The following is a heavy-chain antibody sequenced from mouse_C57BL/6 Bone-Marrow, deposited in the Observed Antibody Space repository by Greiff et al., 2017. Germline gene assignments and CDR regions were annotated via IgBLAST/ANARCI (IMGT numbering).Heavy chain of an antibody. Sequence: QVQLQQPGAELVRPGTSVKLSCKASGYTFTSYWMHWVKQRPGQGLEWIGVIDPSDSYTNYNQKFKGKATLTVDTSSSTAYMQLSSLTSEDSAVYYWFYYGSPFDVWGTGTTVTVSS. V-gene: IGHV1-59*01. CDR3: FYYGSPFDV. J-gene: IGHJ1*03. D-gene: IGHD1-1*01. CDR1: GYTFTSYW. CDR2: IDPSDSYT.